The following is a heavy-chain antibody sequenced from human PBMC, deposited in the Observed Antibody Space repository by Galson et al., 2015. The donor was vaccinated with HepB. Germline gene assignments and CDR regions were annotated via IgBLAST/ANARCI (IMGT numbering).Heavy chain of an antibody. CDR1: GFTFSSYG. J-gene: IGHJ4*02. CDR2: ISYDGSNK. D-gene: IGHD3-10*01. Sequence: SLRLSCAASGFTFSSYGMHWVRQAPGKGLEWVAVISYDGSNKYYADSVKGRFTISRDNSKNTLYLQVNSLRTEDTAVYYCAKDSPGKWYYGSGRLPPNFDYWGQGTLVTVS. V-gene: IGHV3-30*18. CDR3: AKDSPGKWYYGSGRLPPNFDY.